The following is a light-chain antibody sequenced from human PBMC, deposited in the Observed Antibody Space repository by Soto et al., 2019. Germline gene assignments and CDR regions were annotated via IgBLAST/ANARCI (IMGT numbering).Light chain of an antibody. Sequence: DIQMTQSPSTLSGSVGDSVTITCRASQTISSWLAWYQQKPGKAPKLLIYKASTLKSGVPSRFSGSGSGTEFTLTISSLQPDDFATYYCQHYNSYSEAFGQGTKLELK. CDR1: QTISSW. V-gene: IGKV1-5*03. J-gene: IGKJ1*01. CDR2: KAS. CDR3: QHYNSYSEA.